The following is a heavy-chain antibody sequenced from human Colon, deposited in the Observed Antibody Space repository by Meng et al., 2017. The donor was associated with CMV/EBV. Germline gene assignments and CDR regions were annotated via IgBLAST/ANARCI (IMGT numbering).Heavy chain of an antibody. D-gene: IGHD3-10*01. CDR2: MFHSERA. J-gene: IGHJ4*02. CDR3: AREFGSGSFYFDS. Sequence: VSGGSVTSGGYYWSWIRQPPGKGLEWIAYMFHSERAYYNPSLKSRGTMSMDTSKNQLSLQLSSVTAADTAVYYCAREFGSGSFYFDSWGQGTLVTVSS. CDR1: GGSVTSGGYY. V-gene: IGHV4-30-4*01.